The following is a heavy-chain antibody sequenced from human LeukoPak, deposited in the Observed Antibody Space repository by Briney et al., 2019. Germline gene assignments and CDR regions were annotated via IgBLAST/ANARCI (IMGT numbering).Heavy chain of an antibody. CDR2: IKQDGSVK. V-gene: IGHV3-7*01. D-gene: IGHD5/OR15-5a*01. Sequence: PGGSLRLSCAASGFIISTYWMSWVRQTPEKGLEFVANIKQDGSVKNYMDSLKGRSTISRDNARESLYLEINSLRADDTAVYYCARDPESSAFDLWGQGALVTVSS. CDR1: GFIISTYW. J-gene: IGHJ4*02. CDR3: ARDPESSAFDL.